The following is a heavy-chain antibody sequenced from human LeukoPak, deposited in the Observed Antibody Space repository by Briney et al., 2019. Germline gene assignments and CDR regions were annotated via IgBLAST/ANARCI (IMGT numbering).Heavy chain of an antibody. Sequence: GGSLRLSCAASGFTFSSYAMSWVRQAPGKGLQWVSGISSSGGSTYYVDSVKSRFTISTDNSKNTLYLQMNSLRAEDTAVYYCARSLSSRFSGPRRPYYFDSWGQGTLVTVSS. CDR2: ISSSGGST. CDR1: GFTFSSYA. D-gene: IGHD3-16*02. V-gene: IGHV3-23*01. J-gene: IGHJ4*02. CDR3: ARSLSSRFSGPRRPYYFDS.